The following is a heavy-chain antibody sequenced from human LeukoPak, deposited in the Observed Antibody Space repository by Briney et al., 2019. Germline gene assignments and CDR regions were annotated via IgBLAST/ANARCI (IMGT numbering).Heavy chain of an antibody. CDR1: GYTFTDYY. V-gene: IGHV1-2*02. J-gene: IGHJ4*02. D-gene: IGHD2-21*02. CDR3: ASTIVVLTAGAFDY. Sequence: ASVKVSCKASGYTFTDYYMHWVRQAPGQGLEWMGWINPNSGGTNYAQKFQGRVTMTRGTSISTAYMELSRLGSDDTAVYYCASTIVVLTAGAFDYWGQGTLVTVSS. CDR2: INPNSGGT.